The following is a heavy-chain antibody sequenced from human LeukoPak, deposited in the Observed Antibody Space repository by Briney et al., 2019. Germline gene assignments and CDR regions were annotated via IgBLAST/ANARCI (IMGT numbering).Heavy chain of an antibody. Sequence: PGGSLRLSCAASGFTFSSYGMHWVRQAPGKGLEWVAVISYDGSNKYYADSVKGRFTISRDNSKNTLYLQMNSLRAEDTAVYYCAKDQVKQLVFGGEFDYWGQGTLVTVSS. D-gene: IGHD6-13*01. CDR2: ISYDGSNK. CDR1: GFTFSSYG. V-gene: IGHV3-30*18. CDR3: AKDQVKQLVFGGEFDY. J-gene: IGHJ4*02.